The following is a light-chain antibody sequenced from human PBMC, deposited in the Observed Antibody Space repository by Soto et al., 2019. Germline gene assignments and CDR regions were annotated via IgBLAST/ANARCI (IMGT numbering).Light chain of an antibody. V-gene: IGKV1-39*01. CDR3: QQSYSTPPT. CDR1: QSIRSY. J-gene: IGKJ4*01. Sequence: DIQMTQSPSSRSASVGDRVTITCRASQSIRSYLNWYQQKPGKAPKLLIYAASSLQSGVPSRFSGSGSGTDFTLTISSLQPEDFATYYCQQSYSTPPTFGGGTKVEIK. CDR2: AAS.